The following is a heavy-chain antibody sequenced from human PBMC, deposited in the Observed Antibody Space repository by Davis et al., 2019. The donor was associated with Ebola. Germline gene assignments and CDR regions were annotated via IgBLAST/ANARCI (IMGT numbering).Heavy chain of an antibody. Sequence: ASVKVSCKASGYTFTSYYMLWVRQATGQGLEWMGWMNPNSGNTGYAQKFQGRVTMTRNTSISTAYMELSSLRSEDTAVYYCASFRVVGATGPGDYYYGMDVWGQGTTVTVSS. CDR3: ASFRVVGATGPGDYYYGMDV. D-gene: IGHD1-26*01. CDR2: MNPNSGNT. V-gene: IGHV1-8*02. J-gene: IGHJ6*02. CDR1: GYTFTSYY.